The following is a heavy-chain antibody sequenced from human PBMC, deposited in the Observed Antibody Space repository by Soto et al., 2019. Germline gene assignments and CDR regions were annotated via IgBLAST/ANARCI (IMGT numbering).Heavy chain of an antibody. CDR3: ARDRIVPYYYGMDV. CDR2: MNPNSGNT. Sequence: QVQLVQSGAEVKKPGASVKVSCKASGYTFTSYDINWVRQATGQGLEWMGWMNPNSGNTGYAQKFQGRVTMTRNTSISTAYMELSSLRSEDTAVYYCARDRIVPYYYGMDVWGHGTTVTVSS. D-gene: IGHD2-8*01. J-gene: IGHJ6*02. CDR1: GYTFTSYD. V-gene: IGHV1-8*01.